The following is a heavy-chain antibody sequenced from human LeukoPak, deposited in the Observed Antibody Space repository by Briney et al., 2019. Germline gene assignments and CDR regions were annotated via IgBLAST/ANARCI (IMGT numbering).Heavy chain of an antibody. J-gene: IGHJ3*02. Sequence: SETLSLTCAVYGGSFRDYYWSWIRQNPGEGLQWIGGIKYSGNTDYNPSLKSRVTMSIDTSNNQFSLKLTSVTATDTAVYYCAIHLRFGSSALPRDVFDIWGRGTVVSVSS. CDR3: AIHLRFGSSALPRDVFDI. V-gene: IGHV4-34*01. CDR2: IKYSGNT. D-gene: IGHD1-26*01. CDR1: GGSFRDYY.